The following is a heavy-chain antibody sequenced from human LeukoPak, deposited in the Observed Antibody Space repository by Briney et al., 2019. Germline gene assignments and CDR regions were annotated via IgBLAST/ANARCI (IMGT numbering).Heavy chain of an antibody. CDR2: IYSGGGT. Sequence: GGSLRLSCAASGFTVANNYMSWVRQAPWKGLEWVSVIYSGGGTYYADSVKGRFTISRDNSKNTLYLHMNSLRAEDTAVYYCARGDYGANFPFNYWGQGTLVTVSS. CDR1: GFTVANNY. CDR3: ARGDYGANFPFNY. J-gene: IGHJ4*02. D-gene: IGHD4-23*01. V-gene: IGHV3-66*01.